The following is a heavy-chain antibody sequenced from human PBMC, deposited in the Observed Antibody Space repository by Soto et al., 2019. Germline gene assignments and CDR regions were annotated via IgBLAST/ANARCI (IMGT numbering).Heavy chain of an antibody. D-gene: IGHD6-13*01. CDR1: GFTFSDHY. Sequence: GGSLRLSCAASGFTFSDHYMDWVRQAPGKGLEWVGRTRNKANSYTTEYAASVKGRFTISRDDSKNSLYLQMNSLKTEDTAVYYCARAEAAAGKLFDYWGQGTLVTVSS. CDR2: TRNKANSYTT. CDR3: ARAEAAAGKLFDY. V-gene: IGHV3-72*01. J-gene: IGHJ4*02.